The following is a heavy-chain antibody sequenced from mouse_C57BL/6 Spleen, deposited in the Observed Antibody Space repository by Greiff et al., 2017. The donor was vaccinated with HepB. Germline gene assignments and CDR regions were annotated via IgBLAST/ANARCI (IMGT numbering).Heavy chain of an antibody. J-gene: IGHJ2*01. Sequence: QVHVKQPGAELVKPGASVKLSCKASGYTFTSYWMHWVKQRPGQGLEWIGMIHPNSGSTTYTEKFKSKATLTVDKSSSTAYMQLSSLTSEDSAVYYCARDWWRYFDYWGQGTTLTVSS. CDR1: GYTFTSYW. CDR2: IHPNSGST. D-gene: IGHD1-1*02. V-gene: IGHV1-64*01. CDR3: ARDWWRYFDY.